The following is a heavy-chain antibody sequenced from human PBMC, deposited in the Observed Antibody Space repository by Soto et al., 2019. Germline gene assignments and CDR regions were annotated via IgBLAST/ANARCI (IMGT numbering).Heavy chain of an antibody. V-gene: IGHV1-3*01. J-gene: IGHJ6*02. CDR3: ASHGEGVLTAYYYYGMDV. CDR1: GYTFTSYA. Sequence: QVQHVQSGAEVKKPGASVKVSCKASGYTFTSYAMHWVRQAPGQRLEWMGWINAGNGNTKYSQKFQGRVTITRDTSASTAYMELSSLRSEDTAVYYCASHGEGVLTAYYYYGMDVWGQGTTVTVSS. CDR2: INAGNGNT. D-gene: IGHD2-8*01.